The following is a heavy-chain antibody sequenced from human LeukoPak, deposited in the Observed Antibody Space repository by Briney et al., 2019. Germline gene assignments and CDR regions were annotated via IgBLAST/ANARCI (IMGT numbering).Heavy chain of an antibody. V-gene: IGHV3-21*06. CDR2: IGSSSANI. CDR3: AREGATLLDY. J-gene: IGHJ4*02. Sequence: GGSLRLSCAASGFTFSPYIMNWVCQAPGKGLEWVSSIGSSSANIFYADSVKGRFTISRDNSKNSVFLQMNSLRAEDTAVYYCAREGATLLDYWGQGTLVTVSS. CDR1: GFTFSPYI. D-gene: IGHD3-16*01.